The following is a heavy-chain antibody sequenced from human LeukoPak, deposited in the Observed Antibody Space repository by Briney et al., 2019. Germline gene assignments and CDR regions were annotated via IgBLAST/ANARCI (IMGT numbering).Heavy chain of an antibody. Sequence: GGSLRLSCAASGFTFDDYAMHWVRQAPGKGLEWVSGISWNSGSIGYADSVKGRFTISRDNAENSLYLQMNSLRTEDTAVYYCARDGMITFEGVISLDHWGQGTLVTVSS. CDR2: ISWNSGSI. J-gene: IGHJ4*02. CDR3: ARDGMITFEGVISLDH. D-gene: IGHD3-16*02. V-gene: IGHV3-9*01. CDR1: GFTFDDYA.